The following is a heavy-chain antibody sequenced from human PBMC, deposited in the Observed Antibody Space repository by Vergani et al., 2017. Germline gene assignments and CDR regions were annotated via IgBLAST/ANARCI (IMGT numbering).Heavy chain of an antibody. D-gene: IGHD5-18*01. CDR1: GFTFSSYA. J-gene: IGHJ4*02. Sequence: EVQLLESGGGFVQPGGSLRLSCAASGFTFSSYAMSWVRQAPGKGLEWVSAISGSGGSTYYADSVKGRFTISRDNSKNTLYLQMNSLRAEDTAVYYCAKAPRYSYARLPFDYWGQGTLVTVSS. CDR3: AKAPRYSYARLPFDY. V-gene: IGHV3-23*01. CDR2: ISGSGGST.